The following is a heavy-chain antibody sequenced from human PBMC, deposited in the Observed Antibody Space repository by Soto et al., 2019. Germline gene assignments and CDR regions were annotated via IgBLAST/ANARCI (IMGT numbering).Heavy chain of an antibody. CDR3: TTVFDY. CDR2: LTGGTAT. V-gene: IGHV3-74*01. D-gene: IGHD1-1*01. J-gene: IGHJ4*02. Sequence: GGSLRLSCAVSGFTFTNNWIHWVRQAPGKGLLWVSRLTGGTATGYADSVRGRFTISGDAAKSTLYLQMNDLRAEDTAVYYCTTVFDYWGRGTPVTLSS. CDR1: GFTFTNNW.